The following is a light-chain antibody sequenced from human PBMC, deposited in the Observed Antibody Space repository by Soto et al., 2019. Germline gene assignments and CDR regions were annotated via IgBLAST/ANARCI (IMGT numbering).Light chain of an antibody. V-gene: IGLV2-14*01. J-gene: IGLJ1*01. CDR1: SSDVGGYNY. CDR2: EVS. Sequence: QSALTQPASVSGSPGQSITISCTGTSSDVGGYNYVSWYQQHPGKASKLMIYEVSNRPSGVSNRFSGSKSGNTASLTISGLQAEDEADYYCSSYTSSSTLFYVFGTGTKVTVL. CDR3: SSYTSSSTLFYV.